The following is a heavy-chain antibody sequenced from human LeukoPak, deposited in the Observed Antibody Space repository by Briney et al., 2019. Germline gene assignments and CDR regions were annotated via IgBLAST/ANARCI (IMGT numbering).Heavy chain of an antibody. D-gene: IGHD2-2*01. CDR1: GDTFNTDA. V-gene: IGHV1-69*04. J-gene: IGHJ1*01. CDR3: AGQVVSAAMYFQN. Sequence: SVNVSCKASGDTFNTDAISWMRQATGQGLERMGRTIPILDIADSAQKLQGRVTITADKSTSTVYMELSSLRSEDTAVYYCAGQVVSAAMYFQNWGQGTLVTVSS. CDR2: TIPILDIA.